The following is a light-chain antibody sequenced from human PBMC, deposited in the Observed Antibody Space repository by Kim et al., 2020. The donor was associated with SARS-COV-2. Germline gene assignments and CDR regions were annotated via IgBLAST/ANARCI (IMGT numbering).Light chain of an antibody. CDR3: QQYGCSPLT. J-gene: IGKJ4*01. CDR1: HSVSSSY. V-gene: IGKV3-20*01. CDR2: GAS. Sequence: EIVLTQSPVTVSLSPGDRASLSCRASHSVSSSYLAWYQQKPGQAPRLLIYGASSRATGIPDRFSGSVSRTDFTLTISRLEPEDVAVYYCQQYGCSPLTFGGGTKVDIK.